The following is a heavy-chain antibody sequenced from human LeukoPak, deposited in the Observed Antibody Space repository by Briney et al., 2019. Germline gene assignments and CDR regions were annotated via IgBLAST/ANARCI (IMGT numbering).Heavy chain of an antibody. D-gene: IGHD3-3*01. J-gene: IGHJ3*02. Sequence: GGSLRLFCAASGFTFSSYAMSWVRQAPGKGLEWVSAISGSGGSTYYADSVKGRFTISRDNSKNTLYLQMNSLRAEDTAVYYCAKDRIRFLANDAFDIWGQGTMVTVSS. CDR1: GFTFSSYA. V-gene: IGHV3-23*01. CDR3: AKDRIRFLANDAFDI. CDR2: ISGSGGST.